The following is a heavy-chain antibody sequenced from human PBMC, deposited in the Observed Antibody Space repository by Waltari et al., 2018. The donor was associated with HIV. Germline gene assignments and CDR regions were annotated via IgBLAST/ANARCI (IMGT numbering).Heavy chain of an antibody. V-gene: IGHV4-34*02. CDR2: VKYDGHR. CDR3: VRGPNWQLGGLDV. Sequence: QVQLEQWGAGLVKPSETLSVTCAVYNASFDSYYWTWVRQAPGKGLEWIGEVKYDGHRFYNPSLQSRASAFLDASKRQFSLRLTSATAADTAVYFCVRGPNWQLGGLDVWGRGTTVIVSS. CDR1: NASFDSYY. D-gene: IGHD1-1*01. J-gene: IGHJ6*02.